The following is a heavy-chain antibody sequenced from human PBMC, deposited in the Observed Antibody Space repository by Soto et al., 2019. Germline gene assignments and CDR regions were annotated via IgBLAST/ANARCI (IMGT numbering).Heavy chain of an antibody. CDR3: ARGGRYNWNPFDY. CDR2: MNPNSGNT. V-gene: IGHV1-8*01. J-gene: IGHJ4*02. Sequence: ASVKVSCKTSGYTFTSHDINWVRQATGQGLEWMGWMNPNSGNTGYGEKFQGRVTITADKSTSTAYMELSSLRSEDTAVYYCARGGRYNWNPFDYWGQGTLVTVSS. D-gene: IGHD1-20*01. CDR1: GYTFTSHD.